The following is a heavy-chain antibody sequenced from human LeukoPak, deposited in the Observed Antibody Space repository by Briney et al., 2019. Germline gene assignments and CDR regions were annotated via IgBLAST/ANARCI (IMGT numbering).Heavy chain of an antibody. V-gene: IGHV1-69*13. D-gene: IGHD1-26*01. CDR1: GGTFSSYA. Sequence: GASVKVSCKASGGTFSSYAISWVRQAPGQGLEWMGGIIPIFGTANYAQKFQGRVTITADESTSTAYMELSSLRSEDTAVYYCARWISGSYFWFVPWGQGTLVTVSS. CDR3: ARWISGSYFWFVP. J-gene: IGHJ5*02. CDR2: IIPIFGTA.